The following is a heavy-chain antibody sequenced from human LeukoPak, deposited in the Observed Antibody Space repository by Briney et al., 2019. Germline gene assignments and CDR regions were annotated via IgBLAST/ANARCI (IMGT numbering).Heavy chain of an antibody. CDR1: GFTFSRYW. J-gene: IGHJ4*02. D-gene: IGHD2-2*01. CDR2: IKQDGSEK. V-gene: IGHV3-7*01. CDR3: ATSRTFDY. Sequence: GGSLRLSCTASGFTFSRYWMNWVRQAPGKGLEWVANIKQDGSEKYYVDSVKGRFTISRDNTKNSLYLQMNNLRTDDTAVYYCATSRTFDYWGQGTLVTVSS.